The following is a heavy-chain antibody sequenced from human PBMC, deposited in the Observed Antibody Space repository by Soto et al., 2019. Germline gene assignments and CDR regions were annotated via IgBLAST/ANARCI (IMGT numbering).Heavy chain of an antibody. J-gene: IGHJ3*02. CDR3: AHSVTLVEMATISLLHQDDAFDI. CDR1: GFSLSTSGVG. D-gene: IGHD5-12*01. CDR2: IYWNDDK. V-gene: IGHV2-5*01. Sequence: SGPTLVKPTQTLTLTCTFSGFSLSTSGVGVGWIRQPPGKALEWLALIYWNDDKRYSPSLKSRLTITKDTSKNQVVLTMTNMDPVDTATYYCAHSVTLVEMATISLLHQDDAFDIWGQGTMVTVSS.